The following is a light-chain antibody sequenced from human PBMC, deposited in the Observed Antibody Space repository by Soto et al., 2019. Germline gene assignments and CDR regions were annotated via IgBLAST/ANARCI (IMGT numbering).Light chain of an antibody. CDR1: SSDVGGYNY. CDR3: SSYTSSNTPI. J-gene: IGLJ2*01. V-gene: IGLV2-14*03. Sequence: QPVLTQPASVSGSPGQSITISCTGTSSDVGGYNYVSWYQQHPGKVPRLMIYDVSNRPSGVSNRFSGSKSGNTASLTISGLQAEDEADYYCSSYTSSNTPIFGGGTKVTVL. CDR2: DVS.